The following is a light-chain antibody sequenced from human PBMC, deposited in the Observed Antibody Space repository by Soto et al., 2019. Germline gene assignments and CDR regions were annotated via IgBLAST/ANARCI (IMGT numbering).Light chain of an antibody. J-gene: IGKJ1*01. CDR3: QHFNSYPWA. CDR2: NAS. CDR1: QTISSW. Sequence: IHMTHSPSSLSASLGDIVTITFRAIQTISSWLAWYQQKPGKAPKLLIYNASTLKSGVPSRFSGSGSGTEFTLTISSLQPEDFATYYCQHFNSYPWAFGQGTKVDIK. V-gene: IGKV1-5*03.